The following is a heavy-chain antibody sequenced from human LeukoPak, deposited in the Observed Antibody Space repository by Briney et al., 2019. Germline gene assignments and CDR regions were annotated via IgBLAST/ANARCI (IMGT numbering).Heavy chain of an antibody. D-gene: IGHD3-10*01. CDR1: GFTFSSYA. CDR2: ISGSGGST. V-gene: IGHV3-23*01. CDR3: AKFTQGSGRRTDY. Sequence: PGGSLRLSCAASGFTFSSYAISWVRQAPGKGLEWVSAISGSGGSTYYADSVKGRFTISRDNSKNTLYLQMNSLRAEDTAVYYCAKFTQGSGRRTDYWGQGTLVTVSS. J-gene: IGHJ4*02.